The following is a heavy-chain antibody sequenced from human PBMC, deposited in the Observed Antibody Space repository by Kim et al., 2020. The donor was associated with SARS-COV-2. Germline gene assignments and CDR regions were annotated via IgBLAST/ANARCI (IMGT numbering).Heavy chain of an antibody. Sequence: GGSLRLSCAASGFTLINYDMHWVRQAPGKGLEWVAVIWYDGSDKYYADSVKGRFTISRDNSKNTLYLQMNSLRDEDTAVYYCAKRVGYYGSGSYGMDVWGQGTTVTVSS. J-gene: IGHJ6*02. CDR1: GFTLINYD. CDR2: IWYDGSDK. CDR3: AKRVGYYGSGSYGMDV. D-gene: IGHD3-10*01. V-gene: IGHV3-33*06.